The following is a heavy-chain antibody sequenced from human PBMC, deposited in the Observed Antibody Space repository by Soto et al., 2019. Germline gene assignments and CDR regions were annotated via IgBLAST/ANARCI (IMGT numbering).Heavy chain of an antibody. D-gene: IGHD3-10*01. Sequence: QLQLQESVSGLVTPSQTLSLTCAVPGVPIISGDYSWSWIRQPPGKGLEWIGYIYHDGRTVYNPSRRSRVPISLDRSKNQLSLQLASVTAADPALYYCASDYRPGSYRFAYWGQGTLVTVSS. CDR1: GVPIISGDYS. J-gene: IGHJ4*02. CDR3: ASDYRPGSYRFAY. V-gene: IGHV4-30-2*01. CDR2: IYHDGRT.